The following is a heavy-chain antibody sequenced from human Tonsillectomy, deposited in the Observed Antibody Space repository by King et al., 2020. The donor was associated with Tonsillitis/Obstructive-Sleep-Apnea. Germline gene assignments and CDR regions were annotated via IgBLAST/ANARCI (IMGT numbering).Heavy chain of an antibody. CDR3: AREVGLSNYYDSSGYKY. CDR1: GFTFSSYG. J-gene: IGHJ4*02. V-gene: IGHV3-33*01. Sequence: VQLVESGGGVVQPGRSLRLSCAASGFTFSSYGMHWVRQAPGKGLEWVAVIWYDGSNKYYADSVTGRFTISRDNSKNTLYLQMNSLRAEETAVYYCAREVGLSNYYDSSGYKYWGQGTLVTVSS. CDR2: IWYDGSNK. D-gene: IGHD3-22*01.